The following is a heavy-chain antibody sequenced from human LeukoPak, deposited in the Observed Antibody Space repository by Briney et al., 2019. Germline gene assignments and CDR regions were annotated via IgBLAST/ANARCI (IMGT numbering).Heavy chain of an antibody. J-gene: IGHJ6*02. Sequence: ASVKVSCKASGYTFTSYYMHWVRQAPGQGLEWMGIINPSGGSTSYAQKFQGRVTMTRDTSTSTVYMELSSLRSEDTAVYYCARDWTVTTLQYYYGMDVWGQGTRSPSP. V-gene: IGHV1-46*01. CDR1: GYTFTSYY. CDR3: ARDWTVTTLQYYYGMDV. D-gene: IGHD4-17*01. CDR2: INPSGGST.